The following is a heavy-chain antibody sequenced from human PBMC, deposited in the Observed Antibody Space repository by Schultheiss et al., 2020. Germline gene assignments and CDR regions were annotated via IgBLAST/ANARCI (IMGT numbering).Heavy chain of an antibody. Sequence: SQTLSLTCAISGDSVSSKRAAWNWIRQSPSRGLEWLGRTFYRSKLNNDYAASVKGRITIKPDTSKNQFSLQLNSVTPDDTAVYYCARSEGYHDFWGQGTLVTVSS. CDR2: TFYRSKLNN. CDR1: GDSVSSKRAA. D-gene: IGHD5-18*01. CDR3: ARSEGYHDF. V-gene: IGHV6-1*01. J-gene: IGHJ4*02.